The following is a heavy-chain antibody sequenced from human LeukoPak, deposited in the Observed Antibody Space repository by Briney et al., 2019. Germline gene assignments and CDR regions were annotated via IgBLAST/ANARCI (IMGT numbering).Heavy chain of an antibody. CDR1: GGSISSGGYY. D-gene: IGHD4-11*01. CDR2: IYYSGST. CDR3: ARGLHSDYYYYGMDV. J-gene: IGHJ6*02. V-gene: IGHV4-31*03. Sequence: SETLSLTCTVSGGSISSGGYYWSWIRQHPGRGLEWIGYIYYSGSTYYNPSLQSRVTISVDTSKNQFSLELSSVTAADTAVYYCARGLHSDYYYYGMDVWGQGTTVTVSS.